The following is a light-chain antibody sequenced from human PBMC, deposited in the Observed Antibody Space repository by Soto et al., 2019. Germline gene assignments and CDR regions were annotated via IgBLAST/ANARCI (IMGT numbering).Light chain of an antibody. Sequence: EIVMTQSPATLSVSPGERVTLSCRASQSIRSNLAWYQQKPGLAPRLLMYAASTRATSIPAGFSGSGSGTEFTLTISSLQSEDLAVYYCQQYDSWPLTFGGGTMVEI. J-gene: IGKJ4*01. CDR1: QSIRSN. CDR3: QQYDSWPLT. V-gene: IGKV3-15*01. CDR2: AAS.